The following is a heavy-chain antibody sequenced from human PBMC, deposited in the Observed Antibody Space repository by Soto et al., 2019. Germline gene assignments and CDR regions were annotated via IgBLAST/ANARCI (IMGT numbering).Heavy chain of an antibody. CDR1: GYTFTSYG. Sequence: QVQLVQSGAEVKKPGASVKVSCKASGYTFTSYGVTWVRQAPGQGLEWMGWISTYNGNTNYAQKLQGRVTMTTDTSTNTAYMELRSLRSDDTAVYYCARDEDDILTGNYYGLDVWGQGTTVTVSS. D-gene: IGHD3-9*01. V-gene: IGHV1-18*01. CDR2: ISTYNGNT. CDR3: ARDEDDILTGNYYGLDV. J-gene: IGHJ6*02.